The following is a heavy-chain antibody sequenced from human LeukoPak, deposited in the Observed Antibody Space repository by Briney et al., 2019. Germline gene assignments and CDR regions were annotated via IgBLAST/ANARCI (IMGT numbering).Heavy chain of an antibody. CDR1: GGSISSGGYY. Sequence: SQTLSLTCTVAGGSISSGGYYWSWIRQHRGKGLEWIGYIYSSGSTYYNPSLKSRVTISVDTSKNQFSLKLSSVTAADTAVYYCARDRTVTRSFDYWGQGTLVTVSS. CDR2: IYSSGST. CDR3: ARDRTVTRSFDY. V-gene: IGHV4-31*03. D-gene: IGHD4-17*01. J-gene: IGHJ4*02.